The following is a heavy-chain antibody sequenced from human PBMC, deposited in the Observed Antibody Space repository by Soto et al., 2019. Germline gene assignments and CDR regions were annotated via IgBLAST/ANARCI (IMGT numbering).Heavy chain of an antibody. D-gene: IGHD6-19*01. V-gene: IGHV6-1*01. Sequence: SQTLSLTCAISGDSVSSNSAAWNWIRQSPSRGLEWLGRTYYRSKWYNDYAVSVKSRITINPDTSKNQFSLQLNSVTPEDTAVYYCARFSVAGTNVEYYYYGMDVWGQGTTVTVSS. CDR3: ARFSVAGTNVEYYYYGMDV. CDR2: TYYRSKWYN. J-gene: IGHJ6*02. CDR1: GDSVSSNSAA.